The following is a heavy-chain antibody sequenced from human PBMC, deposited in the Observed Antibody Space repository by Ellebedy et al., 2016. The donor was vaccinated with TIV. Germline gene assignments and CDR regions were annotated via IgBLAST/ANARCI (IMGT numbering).Heavy chain of an antibody. Sequence: MPSETLSLTCAVYGGSFSGYYWSWIRQPPGKGLEWIGEINHSGSTNYNPSLKSRVTISVDTSKNQFSLKLSSVTAADTAVYYCARSVEYSGSYLPDYWGQGTLVTVSS. CDR3: ARSVEYSGSYLPDY. D-gene: IGHD1-26*01. V-gene: IGHV4-34*01. J-gene: IGHJ4*02. CDR2: INHSGST. CDR1: GGSFSGYY.